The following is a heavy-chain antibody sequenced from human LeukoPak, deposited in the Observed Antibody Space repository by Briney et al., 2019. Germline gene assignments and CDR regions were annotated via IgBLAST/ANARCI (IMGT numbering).Heavy chain of an antibody. CDR1: GGSISSFY. CDR2: IYYTGNT. J-gene: IGHJ4*02. CDR3: ARGGWSLDY. V-gene: IGHV4-59*01. Sequence: SETLSLTCTVSGGSISSFYWGWIRQPPGKGLEWIGYIYYTGNTNYNSSLESRVTISVDTSKNQFSLKLSSVTTADTAVYYCARGGWSLDYWGQGTLVTVSS.